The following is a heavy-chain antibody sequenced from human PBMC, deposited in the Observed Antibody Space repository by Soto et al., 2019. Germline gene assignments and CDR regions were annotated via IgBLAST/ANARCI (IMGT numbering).Heavy chain of an antibody. CDR2: IYHSGST. CDR1: GGSISSSNW. D-gene: IGHD3-3*01. Sequence: SETLSLTCAVSGGSISSSNWWSWVRQPPGKGLEWIGEIYHSGSTNYNPSLKSRVTISVDKSKNQFSLKLSSVTAADTAVYYCARGISDYDFWSGYNWDVWGQGTTIT. CDR3: ARGISDYDFWSGYNWDV. V-gene: IGHV4-4*02. J-gene: IGHJ6*02.